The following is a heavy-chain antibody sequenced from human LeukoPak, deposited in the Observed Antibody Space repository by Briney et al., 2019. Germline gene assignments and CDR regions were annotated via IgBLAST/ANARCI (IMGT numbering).Heavy chain of an antibody. CDR1: GFTFDDYA. CDR3: AKDVDSTWGSIDY. D-gene: IGHD3-16*01. Sequence: GGSLRLSCAASGFTFDDYAMHWVRQAPGKGLEWVSSISWNSGTIGYADSVKGRFTISRDNAENSLYLQMNSLRPEDTALYYCAKDVDSTWGSIDYWGQGILVTVSS. CDR2: ISWNSGTI. V-gene: IGHV3-9*01. J-gene: IGHJ4*02.